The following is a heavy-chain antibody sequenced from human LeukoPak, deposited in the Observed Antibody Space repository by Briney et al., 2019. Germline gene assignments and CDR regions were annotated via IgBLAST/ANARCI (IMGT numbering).Heavy chain of an antibody. V-gene: IGHV4-4*07. Sequence: SETLSLTCTASGGSISSYYWSWIRQPAGKGLEWIGRIYTSGSTNYNPSLKSRVTMSVDTSKNQFSLKLSSVTAADTAVYYCARDWSDCSSTSCYTVNWFDPWGQGTLITVSS. D-gene: IGHD2-2*02. J-gene: IGHJ5*02. CDR2: IYTSGST. CDR1: GGSISSYY. CDR3: ARDWSDCSSTSCYTVNWFDP.